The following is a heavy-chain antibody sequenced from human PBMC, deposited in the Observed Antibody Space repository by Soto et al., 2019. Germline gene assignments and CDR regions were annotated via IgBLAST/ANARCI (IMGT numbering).Heavy chain of an antibody. Sequence: GGSLRLSCAASGFTFSSYSMNWVRQAPGKGLEWVSSISSSSSYIYYADSVKGRFTISRDNAKNSLYLQMNSLRAEDTAVYYCARKSNRVYYYYGMDVWGQGTTVTVSS. CDR1: GFTFSSYS. V-gene: IGHV3-21*01. CDR2: ISSSSSYI. D-gene: IGHD4-4*01. CDR3: ARKSNRVYYYYGMDV. J-gene: IGHJ6*02.